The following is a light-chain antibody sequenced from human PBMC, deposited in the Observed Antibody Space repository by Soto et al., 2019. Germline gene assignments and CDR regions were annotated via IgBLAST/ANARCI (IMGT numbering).Light chain of an antibody. CDR1: SSDVGGYDY. CDR3: SSFTSSITLV. V-gene: IGLV2-14*03. Sequence: QSALTQPASVSGSPGQSITISCTGTSSDVGGYDYVSWYQQHPGKAPKLMIYDVSNRPSGVSNRFSGSKSGNTASLTISGLQAEDEDDYYCSSFTSSITLVFGGGTKLTVL. J-gene: IGLJ2*01. CDR2: DVS.